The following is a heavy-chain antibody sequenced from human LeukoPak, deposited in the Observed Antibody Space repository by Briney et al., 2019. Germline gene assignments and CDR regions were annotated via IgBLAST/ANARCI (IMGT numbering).Heavy chain of an antibody. V-gene: IGHV4-39*01. CDR2: IYYSGST. Sequence: SETLSLTCTVSGGSISSSSYYWGWIRQPPGKGLEWIGSIYYSGSTYYNPSLKSRVTISVDASKNQFSLKLSSVTAADTAVFYRARHDGGVGATYYFDYWGQGTLVTVSS. D-gene: IGHD1-26*01. J-gene: IGHJ4*02. CDR1: GGSISSSSYY. CDR3: ARHDGGVGATYYFDY.